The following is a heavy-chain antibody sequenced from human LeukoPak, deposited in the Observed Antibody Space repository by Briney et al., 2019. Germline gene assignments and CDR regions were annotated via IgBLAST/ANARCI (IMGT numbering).Heavy chain of an antibody. J-gene: IGHJ6*03. Sequence: GGSLRLSCAASGFTFSSYSMNWVRQAPGKGLEWVSYISSSSTTIYYADSVKGRFTISRDNAKNSLYLQMNSLRAEDTAVYYCAREGYCSGGICYFYYYYYMDVWGKGTTVTVSS. D-gene: IGHD2-15*01. CDR2: ISSSSTTI. V-gene: IGHV3-48*01. CDR3: AREGYCSGGICYFYYYYYMDV. CDR1: GFTFSSYS.